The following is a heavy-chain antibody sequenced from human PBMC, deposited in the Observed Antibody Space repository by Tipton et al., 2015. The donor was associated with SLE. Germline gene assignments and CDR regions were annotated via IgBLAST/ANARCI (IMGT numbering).Heavy chain of an antibody. D-gene: IGHD2-15*01. V-gene: IGHV3-21*01. CDR3: VRVGVVVDFDY. CDR2: ISSSSNYI. Sequence: SLRLSCAASEFTFSSYGVNWVRQAPGKGLEWVSYISSSSNYIDYADSVKGRFTISRDNAKNSLYLQMNSLRAEDTAVYYCVRVGVVVDFDYWGQGTLVTVSS. J-gene: IGHJ4*02. CDR1: EFTFSSYG.